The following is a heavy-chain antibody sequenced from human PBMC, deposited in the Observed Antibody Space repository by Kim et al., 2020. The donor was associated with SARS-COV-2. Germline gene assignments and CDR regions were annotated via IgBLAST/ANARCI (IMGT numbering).Heavy chain of an antibody. J-gene: IGHJ6*02. CDR2: ISSSSSTI. CDR3: ARDRQKQWLVPDYYGMDV. Sequence: GGSLRLSCAASGFTFSSYSMNWVRQAPGKGLEWVSYISSSSSTIYYADSVKGRFTISRDNAKNSLYLQMNSLRDEDTAVYYCARDRQKQWLVPDYYGMDVWGQGTTVTVSS. D-gene: IGHD6-19*01. V-gene: IGHV3-48*02. CDR1: GFTFSSYS.